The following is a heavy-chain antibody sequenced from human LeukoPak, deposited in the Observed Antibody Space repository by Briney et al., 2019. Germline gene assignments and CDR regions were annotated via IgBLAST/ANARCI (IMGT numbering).Heavy chain of an antibody. CDR3: AREWSGYSFDY. V-gene: IGHV3-30*03. Sequence: GGSLRLSCAGSGFTFSTFGMHWVCQAPGKGLEWVAVISNDGTIKYYSDSVTGRFTVSRDNSKNTVYLQMNSLGAEDTAVYYCAREWSGYSFDYWGQGALVAVSS. J-gene: IGHJ4*02. CDR1: GFTFSTFG. CDR2: ISNDGTIK. D-gene: IGHD5-18*01.